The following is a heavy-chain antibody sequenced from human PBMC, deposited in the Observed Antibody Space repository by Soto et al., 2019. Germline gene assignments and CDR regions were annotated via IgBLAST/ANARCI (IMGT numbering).Heavy chain of an antibody. Sequence: SETLSLTCAISGDSVSDNIAGWNWIRQSPSRGLEWLGRTYYRSKWLNDYATSVKSRITINPDTSKNQFSLQLNSVTPEDTAVYYCTRDKYYAMDVWGQGSTVTVSS. J-gene: IGHJ6*02. CDR1: GDSVSDNIAG. CDR2: TYYRSKWLN. CDR3: TRDKYYAMDV. V-gene: IGHV6-1*01.